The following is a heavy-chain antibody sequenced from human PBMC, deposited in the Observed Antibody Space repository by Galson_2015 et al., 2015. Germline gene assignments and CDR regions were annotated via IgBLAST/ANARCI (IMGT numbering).Heavy chain of an antibody. D-gene: IGHD3-22*01. CDR1: GFTFSSYS. Sequence: SLRLSCAASGFTFSSYSMNWVRQAPGKGLEWVSYISSSSSYTNYADSVKGRFTISRDNAKNSLYLQMNSLRAEDTAVYYCARFFSEKRSDYYDSSGYYAPDYWGQGTLVTVSS. V-gene: IGHV3-21*05. CDR3: ARFFSEKRSDYYDSSGYYAPDY. J-gene: IGHJ4*02. CDR2: ISSSSSYT.